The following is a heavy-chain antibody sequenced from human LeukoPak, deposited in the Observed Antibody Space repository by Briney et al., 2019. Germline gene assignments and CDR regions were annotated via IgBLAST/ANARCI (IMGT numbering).Heavy chain of an antibody. CDR1: GFTFSSYW. CDR2: ISSSSSYI. D-gene: IGHD6-13*01. CDR3: AREYSSSLDY. V-gene: IGHV3-21*01. Sequence: KPGGSLRLSCAASGFTFSSYWVSWVRQAPGKGLEWVSSISSSSSYIYYADSVKGRFTISRDNAKHSLYLQMNSLRAEDTAVYYCAREYSSSLDYWGQGTLVTVSS. J-gene: IGHJ4*02.